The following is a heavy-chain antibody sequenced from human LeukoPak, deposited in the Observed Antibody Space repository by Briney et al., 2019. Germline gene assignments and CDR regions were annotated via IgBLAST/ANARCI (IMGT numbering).Heavy chain of an antibody. CDR1: GFTFSSYS. Sequence: GGSLRLSCAASGFTFSSYSMNWVRQAPGKGLEWVSSISSSSSYIYYADSVKGRFTISRDNAKNSLYLQMNSLRAEDTAVYYCARDQGSLPFDQWGQGTLVTVSS. J-gene: IGHJ4*02. V-gene: IGHV3-21*01. D-gene: IGHD1-26*01. CDR2: ISSSSSYI. CDR3: ARDQGSLPFDQ.